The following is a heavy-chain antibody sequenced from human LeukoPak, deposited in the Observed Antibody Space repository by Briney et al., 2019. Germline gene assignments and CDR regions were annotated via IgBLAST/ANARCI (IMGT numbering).Heavy chain of an antibody. CDR3: AKDSMRDYGHYFDW. Sequence: PGGSLRLSCAASGFTFYDYATHWVRQAPGKGVEWVSLVCVDGGSTYYAHTLKGRYTICRDNSKNSLYLQMNSVRAEDTALYYCAKDSMRDYGHYFDWWGQGTLVTVSS. CDR1: GFTFYDYA. J-gene: IGHJ4*02. V-gene: IGHV3-43*02. CDR2: VCVDGGST. D-gene: IGHD4-17*01.